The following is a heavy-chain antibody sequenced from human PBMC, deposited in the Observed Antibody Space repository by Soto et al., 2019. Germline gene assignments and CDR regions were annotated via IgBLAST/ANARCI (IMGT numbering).Heavy chain of an antibody. CDR1: GFTFSSYA. Sequence: EVQLLESGGGLVQPGGSLRLSCAASGFTFSSYAMSWVRQAPGKGLEWVSAISGSGGSTYYADSVKGRFTISRDNSKNTLYLQMDSPRAEDTALYYSAKGPKGNRNYSPPYYYYYCMDVCGQVTTVTV. D-gene: IGHD1-7*01. J-gene: IGHJ6*02. CDR2: ISGSGGST. V-gene: IGHV3-23*01. CDR3: AKGPKGNRNYSPPYYYYYCMDV.